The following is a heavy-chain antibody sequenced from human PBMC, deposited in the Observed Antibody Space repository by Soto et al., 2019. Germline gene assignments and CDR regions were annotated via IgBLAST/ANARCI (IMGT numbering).Heavy chain of an antibody. D-gene: IGHD2-2*01. CDR2: FYTSGSP. CDR3: ARDSAGCTGGICYADNYFGMDV. Sequence: SETLSLTCTVSGASIRNYYWSWIRQPAGRGLEWIGRFYTSGSPNYNPSLKSRVTMSVDTSKNQFSLKLNYVTAADTAVYFCARDSAGCTGGICYADNYFGMDVWGRGTTVTVSS. V-gene: IGHV4-4*07. J-gene: IGHJ6*02. CDR1: GASIRNYY.